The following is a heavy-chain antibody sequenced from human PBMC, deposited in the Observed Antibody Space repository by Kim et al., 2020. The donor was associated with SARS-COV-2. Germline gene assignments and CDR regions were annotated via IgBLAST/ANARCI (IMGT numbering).Heavy chain of an antibody. CDR1: GFDVSDSY. CDR2: IYGDNST. D-gene: IGHD2-2*01. Sequence: GGSLRLSCAISGFDVSDSYMTWVRQAPGQGLQWVSFIYGDNSTNYADSVKGRFTISRDLSKNALYLQMNSLRAEDTAVYYCARDQWYCSSTSCYGSAFDVWGQGTVVTVSS. CDR3: ARDQWYCSSTSCYGSAFDV. J-gene: IGHJ3*01. V-gene: IGHV3-66*01.